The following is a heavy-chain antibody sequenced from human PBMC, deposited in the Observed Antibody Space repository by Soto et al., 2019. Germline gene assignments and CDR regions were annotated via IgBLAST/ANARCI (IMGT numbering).Heavy chain of an antibody. CDR2: ITYEGSNK. CDR3: AKARGANNWANYYGLDV. V-gene: IGHV3-30*18. Sequence: QEQLVESGGGVVQPGRSLRLSCAASGFIFANYGMHWVRQAPGKGLERVALITYEGSNKYYADAVKGRFTISRDNANNMVSLQMDSLRAEDTAVYYCAKARGANNWANYYGLDVWGQGTTVTVSS. D-gene: IGHD1-1*01. CDR1: GFIFANYG. J-gene: IGHJ6*02.